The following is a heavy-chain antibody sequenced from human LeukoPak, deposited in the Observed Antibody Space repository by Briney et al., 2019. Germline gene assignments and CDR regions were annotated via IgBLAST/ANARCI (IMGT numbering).Heavy chain of an antibody. J-gene: IGHJ4*02. V-gene: IGHV4-59*01. CDR2: SYYSGST. D-gene: IGHD3-3*02. CDR1: GGSISSYY. CDR3: ARVHFWCGGNSCQL. Sequence: PSETLSLTCTVSGGSISSYYWSWIRHPPPQGQELNGYSYYSGSTNYNPSLNSRVTISVDTSKNQYSLKLSSVTAADPGGYLRARVHFWCGGNSCQLGGRGTLV.